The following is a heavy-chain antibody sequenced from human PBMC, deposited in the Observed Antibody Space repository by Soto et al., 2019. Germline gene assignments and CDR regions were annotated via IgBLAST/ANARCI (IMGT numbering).Heavy chain of an antibody. Sequence: ASVKVSCKASGYTFTGYYMHWVRQAPGQGLEWMGWINPNSGGTNYAQKFQGWVTMTRDTSISTAYMELSRLRSDDAAVYYCARERLCSSTSCRYYYYYYGMDVWGQGTTVTAP. D-gene: IGHD2-2*01. J-gene: IGHJ6*02. CDR2: INPNSGGT. V-gene: IGHV1-2*04. CDR3: ARERLCSSTSCRYYYYYYGMDV. CDR1: GYTFTGYY.